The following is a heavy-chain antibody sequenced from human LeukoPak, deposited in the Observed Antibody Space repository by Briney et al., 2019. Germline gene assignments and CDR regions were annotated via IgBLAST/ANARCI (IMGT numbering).Heavy chain of an antibody. CDR2: ISYDGSNK. D-gene: IGHD1-1*01. Sequence: GGSLRLSCAASGFTFSSYGMHWVRQAPGKGLEWVAVISYDGSNKYYADSVKGRFTISRDNSKNTLYLQMNSLRAEDTAVYYCAKEGPGGGRVFDYWGQGTLVTVSS. J-gene: IGHJ4*02. CDR1: GFTFSSYG. V-gene: IGHV3-30*18. CDR3: AKEGPGGGRVFDY.